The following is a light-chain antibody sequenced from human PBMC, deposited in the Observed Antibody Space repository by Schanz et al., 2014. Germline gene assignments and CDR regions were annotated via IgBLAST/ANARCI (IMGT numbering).Light chain of an antibody. CDR2: EGS. J-gene: IGLJ3*02. CDR3: CSYAGSINWV. CDR1: SSDVGSYSL. Sequence: QSALTQPASVSGSPGQSITISCTGTSSDVGSYSLVSWYQQHPGEAPKLMIYEGSKRPSGVPDRFSGSKSGNTASLTISGLQDEDEADYYCCSYAGSINWVFGGGTKLTVL. V-gene: IGLV2-23*01.